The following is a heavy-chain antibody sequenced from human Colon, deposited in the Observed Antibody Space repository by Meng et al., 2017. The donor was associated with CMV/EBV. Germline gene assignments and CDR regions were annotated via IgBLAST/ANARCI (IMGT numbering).Heavy chain of an antibody. J-gene: IGHJ4*02. CDR3: AREGVIAKEFDY. V-gene: IGHV4-39*07. D-gene: IGHD2-21*01. CDR2: IYYIGST. CDR1: GGSISSSSYY. Sequence: SETLSLTCTVSGGSISSSSYYWGWIRQPPGKGLEWIGSIYYIGSTYYNPSLKSRVTISVDTSKNQFSLKPSSVTAADTAVYYCAREGVIAKEFDYWGQGTLVTVSS.